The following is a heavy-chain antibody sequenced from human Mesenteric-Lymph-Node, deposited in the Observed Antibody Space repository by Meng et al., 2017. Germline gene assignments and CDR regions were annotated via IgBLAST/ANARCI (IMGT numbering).Heavy chain of an antibody. Sequence: GGSLRLSCAASGFSLSDYWMHWVRQAPGQGLEWVSRINTDGSNTGYADSVQSRFTISRDNAKNTLYLQMNSLRADDTSVYYCVRERRICSGGGCYSDYFDHWGQGALVTVSS. D-gene: IGHD2-15*01. CDR1: GFSLSDYW. CDR2: INTDGSNT. J-gene: IGHJ4*02. CDR3: VRERRICSGGGCYSDYFDH. V-gene: IGHV3-74*01.